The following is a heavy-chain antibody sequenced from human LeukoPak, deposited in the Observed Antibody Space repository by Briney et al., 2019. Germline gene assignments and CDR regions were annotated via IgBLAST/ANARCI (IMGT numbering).Heavy chain of an antibody. CDR1: GGSFSGYY. J-gene: IGHJ4*02. V-gene: IGHV4-34*01. CDR2: INHSGST. D-gene: IGHD7-27*01. Sequence: PSETLSLTCAVYGGSFSGYYWSWIRRPPGKGLEWIGEINHSGSTNYNPSLKSRVTISVDTSKNQFSLKLSSVTAADTAVYYCATVTGETVYFDYWGQGTLVTVSS. CDR3: ATVTGETVYFDY.